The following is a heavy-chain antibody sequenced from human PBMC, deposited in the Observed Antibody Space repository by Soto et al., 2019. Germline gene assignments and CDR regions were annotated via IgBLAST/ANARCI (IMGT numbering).Heavy chain of an antibody. CDR3: ARFSGSYTRGLDY. J-gene: IGHJ4*02. D-gene: IGHD1-26*01. CDR2: SRNKANSYST. V-gene: IGHV3-72*01. CDR1: GFTFSDHY. Sequence: EVQLVESGGGLVQPGGSLRLSCAASGFTFSDHYMDWVRQAPWKGLEWVGRSRNKANSYSTEYAASVKGRFTISRDESKNSLYLQMNSLKTEDSPVYYCARFSGSYTRGLDYWGQGTLVTVSS.